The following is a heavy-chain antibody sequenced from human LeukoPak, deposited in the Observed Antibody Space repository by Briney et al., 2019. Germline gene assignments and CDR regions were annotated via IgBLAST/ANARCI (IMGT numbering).Heavy chain of an antibody. CDR1: GFTFSGSA. CDR2: IYKKDNLYAT. J-gene: IGHJ5*02. D-gene: IGHD2-15*01. Sequence: GGSLRLSCAASGFTFSGSAVHWVRQSSGKGLEWVGHIYKKDNLYATAYAGWGKGRFTISRDDSKDTAFLHMDSLKTEDTALYYCTRDRGTYNWFDPWGQGTLVTVSS. CDR3: TRDRGTYNWFDP. V-gene: IGHV3-73*01.